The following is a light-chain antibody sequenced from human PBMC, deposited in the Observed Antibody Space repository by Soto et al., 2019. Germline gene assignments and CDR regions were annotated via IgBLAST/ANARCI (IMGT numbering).Light chain of an antibody. J-gene: IGKJ1*01. CDR1: QDIRND. Sequence: AFQMTQSPSSLSASVGDRVTIAGRASQDIRNDLGWYQQKTGKAPRILIYAASILQSGVPSRFRGSGSGTDFTLTISSLQPEDFATYYCLQDYSFPWTFGQGTKVDIK. CDR2: AAS. CDR3: LQDYSFPWT. V-gene: IGKV1-6*01.